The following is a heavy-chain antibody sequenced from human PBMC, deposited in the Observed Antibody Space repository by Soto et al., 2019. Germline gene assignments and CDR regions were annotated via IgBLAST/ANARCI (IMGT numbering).Heavy chain of an antibody. J-gene: IGHJ5*02. D-gene: IGHD3-16*01. Sequence: GASVKVSCKAGGYTFTDYYIQWVRQAPGQGLEYMGWISPKSGGTEFAQKFQGRVTLTRDTSISTAYMTLTGLKSDDTAVYYCAKDLTRQLAYWLDPWGQGTQVTVSS. CDR2: ISPKSGGT. V-gene: IGHV1-2*02. CDR3: AKDLTRQLAYWLDP. CDR1: GYTFTDYY.